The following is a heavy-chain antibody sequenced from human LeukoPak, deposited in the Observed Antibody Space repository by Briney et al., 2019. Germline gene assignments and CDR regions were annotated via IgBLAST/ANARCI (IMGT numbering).Heavy chain of an antibody. CDR2: INAGNGNT. D-gene: IGHD2-15*01. CDR1: GYTFTSYA. J-gene: IGHJ4*02. CDR3: ARLCSGGSCYCYFDY. Sequence: EASVKVSCKASGYTFTSYAMHWVRQAPGQRLEWMGWINAGNGNTKYSQKFQGRVTITRDTSASTAYMELSSLRSEDTAVYYCARLCSGGSCYCYFDYWGQGTLVTVSS. V-gene: IGHV1-3*01.